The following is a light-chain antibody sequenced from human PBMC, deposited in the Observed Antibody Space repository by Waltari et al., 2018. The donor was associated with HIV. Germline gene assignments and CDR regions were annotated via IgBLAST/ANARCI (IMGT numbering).Light chain of an antibody. CDR3: QQYNNWPQT. CDR2: GAS. V-gene: IGKV3-15*01. Sequence: VMTQSPATLSVSPGERAPLSCRASQSVSSNLAWYRQKPGQAPRLLIYGASTRATSIPARFSGSGSGTEFTLTISSLKSEDFTIYYCQQYNNWPQTFGQGTKVEIK. J-gene: IGKJ1*01. CDR1: QSVSSN.